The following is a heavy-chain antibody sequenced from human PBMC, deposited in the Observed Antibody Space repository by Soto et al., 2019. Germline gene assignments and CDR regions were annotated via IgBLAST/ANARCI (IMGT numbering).Heavy chain of an antibody. Sequence: GGSLRLSCAASGFTFSSYSMTWVRQAPGKGLQWVSVISGSGGTIYYADSVKGRFSISRDNSKNTFYLQMDSLRAEDTAVYYCARKGNYGQPSTGAFDIWGQGTMVTV. D-gene: IGHD1-7*01. CDR1: GFTFSSYS. CDR3: ARKGNYGQPSTGAFDI. CDR2: ISGSGGTI. V-gene: IGHV3-23*01. J-gene: IGHJ3*02.